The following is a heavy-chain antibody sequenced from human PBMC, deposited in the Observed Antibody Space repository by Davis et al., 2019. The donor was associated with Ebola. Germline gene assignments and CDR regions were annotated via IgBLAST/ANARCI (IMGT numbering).Heavy chain of an antibody. CDR3: ARDIGVAVPGVMKDSFDI. D-gene: IGHD2-2*01. J-gene: IGHJ3*02. V-gene: IGHV1-2*02. Sequence: ASVKVSCKTSGYNFIAYYIHWVRQAPGQGLEWMGWINPNSGGTNWAEKFQGRITMTTDPSTSTAYMELRSLTSDDTAIYYCARDIGVAVPGVMKDSFDIWGQGTMVTVSS. CDR2: INPNSGGT. CDR1: GYNFIAYY.